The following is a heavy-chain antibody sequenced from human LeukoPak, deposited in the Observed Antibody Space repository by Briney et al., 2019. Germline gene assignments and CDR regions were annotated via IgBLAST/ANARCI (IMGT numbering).Heavy chain of an antibody. Sequence: AGGSLRLSCAASGFTVSSNYMSWVRQAPGKGLEWVSVIYSGGSTYYADSVKGRFTISRDNSKNTLYLQMNSLRAEDTAVYYCARPLLWWPQVGYFDYWGQGSLVTVSS. V-gene: IGHV3-53*01. D-gene: IGHD4/OR15-4a*01. J-gene: IGHJ4*02. CDR3: ARPLLWWPQVGYFDY. CDR2: IYSGGST. CDR1: GFTVSSNY.